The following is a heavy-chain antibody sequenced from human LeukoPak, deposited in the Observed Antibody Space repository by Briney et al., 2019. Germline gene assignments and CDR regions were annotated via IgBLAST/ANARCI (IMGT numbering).Heavy chain of an antibody. D-gene: IGHD4-17*01. CDR3: ASKVTTGY. CDR1: GLTVSSTY. Sequence: GGSLRLSCVISGLTVSSTYMSWVRQAPGKGLEWVAVIYSGGTRNYADSVKDRFIVYRDSSKNTLYLQMNSLRAEDTAVYYCASKVTTGYWGQGTLVTVSS. CDR2: IYSGGTR. V-gene: IGHV3-66*01. J-gene: IGHJ4*02.